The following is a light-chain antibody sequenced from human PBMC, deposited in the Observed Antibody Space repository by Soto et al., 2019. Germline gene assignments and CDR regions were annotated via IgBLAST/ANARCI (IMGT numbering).Light chain of an antibody. V-gene: IGKV3-20*01. Sequence: EIVLTQSPGTLSLSPGERATLSCRASQSVSSSYLAWYQQKPGQAPRLLIYGTSSRATAIPDRFSGSGSGTDFNHNISRLEHEDFAVYYCQQYCSSSWTFGLWTKVE. CDR3: QQYCSSSWT. CDR1: QSVSSSY. CDR2: GTS. J-gene: IGKJ1*01.